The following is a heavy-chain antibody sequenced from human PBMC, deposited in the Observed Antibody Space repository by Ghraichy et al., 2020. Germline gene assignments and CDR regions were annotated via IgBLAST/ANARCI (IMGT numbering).Heavy chain of an antibody. CDR2: VSGRGGSA. J-gene: IGHJ4*02. CDR3: AKARGSSSGGFDY. D-gene: IGHD6-6*01. Sequence: GGGGGGGAGVSGRGGSAYDADSGKGRVTIARDNSKNALYLQMNSLRAEDAAIYYCAKARGSSSGGFDYWGQGTRVTVSS. V-gene: IGHV3-23*01.